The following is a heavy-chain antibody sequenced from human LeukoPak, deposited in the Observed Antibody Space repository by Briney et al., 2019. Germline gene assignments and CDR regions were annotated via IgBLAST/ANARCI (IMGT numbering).Heavy chain of an antibody. CDR1: GFTFSDYY. V-gene: IGHV3-66*01. Sequence: GGSLRLSCAASGFTFSDYYMSWIRQAPGKGLEWVSYISSSGSTYYADSVKGRFTISRDNSKNTLYLQMNSLRAEDTAVYYCARAPYSSNWFFDYWGQGTLVTVSS. CDR3: ARAPYSSNWFFDY. CDR2: ISSSGST. J-gene: IGHJ4*02. D-gene: IGHD6-13*01.